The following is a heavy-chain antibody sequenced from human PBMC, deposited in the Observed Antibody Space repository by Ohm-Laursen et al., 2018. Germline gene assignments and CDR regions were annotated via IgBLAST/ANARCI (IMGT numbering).Heavy chain of an antibody. CDR1: GFTFDVYA. V-gene: IGHV3-64*01. Sequence: SLRLSCAASGFTFDVYAMHWVRQAPGKGLEYVSAIGNKGDATYYANSVKGRFTISRDNSKNTLYLQMGSLRAEDTAVYCCARDPWDYCRGGTCYDPWGQGTLVTVSS. CDR3: ARDPWDYCRGGTCYDP. J-gene: IGHJ5*02. D-gene: IGHD2-15*01. CDR2: IGNKGDAT.